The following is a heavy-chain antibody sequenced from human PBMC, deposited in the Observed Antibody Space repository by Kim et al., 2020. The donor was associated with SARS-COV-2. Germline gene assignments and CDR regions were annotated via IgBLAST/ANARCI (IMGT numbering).Heavy chain of an antibody. CDR2: IDPDDSET. J-gene: IGHJ6*02. D-gene: IGHD3-22*01. V-gene: IGHV5-51*01. CDR3: ARPDSSGPYYYYVMDV. CDR1: GQSFTSYW. Sequence: GESLKISCKGSGQSFTSYWIAWVRQMPGKGLEWMGIIDPDDSETRYSPSFQGQVVMSVDKSINTAFLQWASLKGSDTAIYYCARPDSSGPYYYYVMDVWGQGTTVTVSS.